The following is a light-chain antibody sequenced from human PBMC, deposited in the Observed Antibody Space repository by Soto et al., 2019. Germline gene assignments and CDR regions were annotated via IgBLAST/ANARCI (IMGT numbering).Light chain of an antibody. J-gene: IGKJ2*01. Sequence: DIQMTQSPATLAASVGDTVTMTCRSSSKWLAWYQTKPGKAPKLVIYDVSNLERGVPPRFSGSTSGAESTLTITILQPDDLGTYYCQHTTDLPLVQVTKVDIK. V-gene: IGKV1-5*01. CDR1: SSKW. CDR3: QHTTDLP. CDR2: DVS.